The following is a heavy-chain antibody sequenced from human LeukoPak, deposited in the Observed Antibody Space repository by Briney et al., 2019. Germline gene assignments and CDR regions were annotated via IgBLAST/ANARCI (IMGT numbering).Heavy chain of an antibody. CDR1: GFTFSSYW. D-gene: IGHD2-8*01. CDR3: ARGFVSENIVLMVYAIHFDY. CDR2: INSDGSST. V-gene: IGHV3-74*01. J-gene: IGHJ4*02. Sequence: PGGSLRLSCAASGFTFSSYWMHWVRQAPGKGLVWVSRINSDGSSTSYAYSVKGRFTISRDNAKNSLYLQMNSLRAEDTAVYYCARGFVSENIVLMVYAIHFDYWGQGTLVTVSS.